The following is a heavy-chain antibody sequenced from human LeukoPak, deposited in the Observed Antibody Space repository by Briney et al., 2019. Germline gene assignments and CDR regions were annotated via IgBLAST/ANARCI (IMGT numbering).Heavy chain of an antibody. CDR1: GFTFSSYA. J-gene: IGHJ4*02. CDR2: ISYDGSNK. Sequence: GGSLRLSCAASGFTFSSYAMHWVRQAPGKGLEWVAVISYDGSNKYYADSVKGRFTISRDNSKNTLYLQMNSLRAEDTAVYYCARDGYNLSFDYWGQGTLVTVSS. CDR3: ARDGYNLSFDY. V-gene: IGHV3-30*04. D-gene: IGHD5-24*01.